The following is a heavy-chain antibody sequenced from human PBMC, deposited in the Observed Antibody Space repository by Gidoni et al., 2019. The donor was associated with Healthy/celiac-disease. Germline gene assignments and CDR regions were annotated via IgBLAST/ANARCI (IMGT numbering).Heavy chain of an antibody. CDR1: GGTFRSYA. CDR2: IIPIFGTA. V-gene: IGHV1-69*06. D-gene: IGHD3-22*01. Sequence: QVQLVQSGAEVKKPGSSVKVSCKDSGGTFRSYAISWVRQAPGQGLEWMGGIIPIFGTANYAQKFQGRVTITADKSTSTAYMELSSLRSEDTAVYYCARGSLDSSGYYYYYYYGMDVWGQGTTVTVSS. CDR3: ARGSLDSSGYYYYYYYGMDV. J-gene: IGHJ6*02.